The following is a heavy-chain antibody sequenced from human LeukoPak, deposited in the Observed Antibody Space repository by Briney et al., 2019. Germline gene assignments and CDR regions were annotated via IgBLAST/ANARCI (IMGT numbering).Heavy chain of an antibody. D-gene: IGHD4-17*01. CDR3: ASGDYLYWYFDL. CDR1: GFTFSSYA. J-gene: IGHJ2*01. V-gene: IGHV3-23*01. Sequence: GGSLRLSCAASGFTFSSYAMSWVRQAPGKGLEWVSAISGSGGSKYYADSVKGRFTISRDNSKNTLYLQMNSLRAEDTAVYYCASGDYLYWYFDLWGRGTLVTVSS. CDR2: ISGSGGSK.